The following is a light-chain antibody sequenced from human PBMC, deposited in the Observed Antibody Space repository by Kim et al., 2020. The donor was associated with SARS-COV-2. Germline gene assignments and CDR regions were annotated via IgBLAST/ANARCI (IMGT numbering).Light chain of an antibody. Sequence: SSELTQDPAVSVALGQTVRLTCQGDSLRKCYATWYQQRPGQAPTLVLYGKYDRPSGIPDRFSGSASGNTTSLTITGAQAEDEGDYYCSPRDSSGDHVVFG. J-gene: IGLJ3*02. CDR2: GKY. CDR1: SLRKCY. V-gene: IGLV3-19*01. CDR3: SPRDSSGDHVV.